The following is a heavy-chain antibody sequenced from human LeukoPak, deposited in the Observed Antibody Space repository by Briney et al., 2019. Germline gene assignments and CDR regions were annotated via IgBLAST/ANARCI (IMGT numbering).Heavy chain of an antibody. J-gene: IGHJ5*02. CDR1: GFTFSSYA. CDR3: ARRAWFDP. V-gene: IGHV3-30-3*01. CDR2: ISYDGSNK. Sequence: GRSLRLSCAASGFTFSSYAIHWVRQAPGKGLEWVAVISYDGSNKYYADSVKGRFTISRDNSKNTLYLQMNSLRVEDTAVYYCARRAWFDPWGQGTLVTVSS.